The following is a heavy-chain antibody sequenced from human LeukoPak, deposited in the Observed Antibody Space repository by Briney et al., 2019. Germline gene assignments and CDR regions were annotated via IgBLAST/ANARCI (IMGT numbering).Heavy chain of an antibody. CDR3: ARRNYYDSSGYYFRY. Sequence: SETLSLTCAVYGGSFSGYYWSWIRQPPGKGLEWIGEINHSGSTNYNPSLKSRVTISVDTSKNQFSLKLSSVTAADTAVYYCARRNYYDSSGYYFRYWGQGTLVTVSS. D-gene: IGHD3-22*01. CDR1: GGSFSGYY. V-gene: IGHV4-34*01. CDR2: INHSGST. J-gene: IGHJ4*02.